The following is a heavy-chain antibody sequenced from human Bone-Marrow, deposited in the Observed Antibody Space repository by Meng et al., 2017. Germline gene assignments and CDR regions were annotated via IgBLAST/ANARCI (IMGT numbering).Heavy chain of an antibody. CDR2: ISSSSSYI. Sequence: GGSLRLSCAASGFTFSSYSMNWVRQAPGKGLEWVSSISSSSSYIYYADSVKGRFTISRDNAKNSLYLQMNSLRAEDTAVYYCARPGRWELLDLYYFDYWGQGTLVTVSS. D-gene: IGHD1-26*01. CDR1: GFTFSSYS. CDR3: ARPGRWELLDLYYFDY. J-gene: IGHJ4*02. V-gene: IGHV3-21*01.